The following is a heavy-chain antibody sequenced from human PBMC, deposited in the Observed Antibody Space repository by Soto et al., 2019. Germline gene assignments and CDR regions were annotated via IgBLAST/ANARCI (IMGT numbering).Heavy chain of an antibody. CDR3: ASPTDTSTSPIDY. D-gene: IGHD1-26*01. CDR1: GGSISSYY. CDR2: IYYSGST. Sequence: SETLSLTCTVSGGSISSYYWSWIRQPPGKGLEWIGYIYYSGSTNYNPSLKSRVTISVDTSKNQFSLKLSSVTAADTAVYYCASPTDTSTSPIDYCCQRTLLTIS. J-gene: IGHJ4*02. V-gene: IGHV4-59*01.